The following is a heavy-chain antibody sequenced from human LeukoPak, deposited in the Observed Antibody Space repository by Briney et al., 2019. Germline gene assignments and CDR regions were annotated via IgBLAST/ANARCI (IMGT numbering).Heavy chain of an antibody. CDR3: ARGLVGAVDY. Sequence: SETLSLTCAVYGGSFSGYYWSWIRQPPGKGLEWIGEINHSGSTSYNPSLKSRVTISVDTSKNQFSLKLSSVTAADTAVYYCARGLVGAVDYWGQGTLVTVSS. J-gene: IGHJ4*02. CDR1: GGSFSGYY. V-gene: IGHV4-34*01. CDR2: INHSGST. D-gene: IGHD1-26*01.